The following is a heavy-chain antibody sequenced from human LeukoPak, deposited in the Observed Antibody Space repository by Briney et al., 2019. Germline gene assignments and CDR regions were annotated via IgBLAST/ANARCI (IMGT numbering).Heavy chain of an antibody. CDR2: ISSSSSYI. CDR1: EFTFSSYS. CDR3: AREDTAMVNYYGMDV. V-gene: IGHV3-21*01. J-gene: IGHJ6*02. D-gene: IGHD5-18*01. Sequence: GGSLRLSCAATEFTFSSYSMNWIRQAPGKGLEWVSSISSSSSYIYYADSVKGRFTISRDNAKNSLYLQMNSLRAEDTAVYYCAREDTAMVNYYGMDVWGQGTMVTVSS.